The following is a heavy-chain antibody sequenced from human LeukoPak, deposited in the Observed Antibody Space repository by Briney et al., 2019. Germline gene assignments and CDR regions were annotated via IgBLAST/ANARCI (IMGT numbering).Heavy chain of an antibody. Sequence: SETLSLTCAVSGGSISSGGYSWSWIRQPPGKGLEWIGYIYHSGSTYYNPSLKSRVTISVDRSKNQFSLKLSSVTAADTAVYYCAGTSQLIDYWGQGTLVTVSS. CDR3: AGTSQLIDY. V-gene: IGHV4-30-2*01. D-gene: IGHD2-2*01. CDR2: IYHSGST. J-gene: IGHJ4*02. CDR1: GGSISSGGYS.